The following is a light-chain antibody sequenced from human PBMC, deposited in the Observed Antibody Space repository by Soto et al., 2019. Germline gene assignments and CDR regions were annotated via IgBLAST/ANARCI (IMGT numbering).Light chain of an antibody. Sequence: QSVLTQPASVSGSPGQSITISCTGTSSNVGSYNRVSWYQHHPDKAPKLIIYEVDKRPSGISDRFSGSKSGNTASLTISGLQAEDEADYYCCSYAGGTLFYVFGTGTKVTVL. V-gene: IGLV2-23*02. J-gene: IGLJ1*01. CDR2: EVD. CDR1: SSNVGSYNR. CDR3: CSYAGGTLFYV.